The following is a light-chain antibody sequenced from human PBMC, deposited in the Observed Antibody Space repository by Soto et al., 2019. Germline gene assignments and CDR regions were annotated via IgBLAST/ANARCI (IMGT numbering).Light chain of an antibody. Sequence: QSVLTQPPSASGTPGQRVTISCSGSGSNLGSNYVYWYQQLPGTAPKLLIYTNNQRPSGVPDRFSGSKSGTSASLAISGRRSEDEADYYCAAWDDSLSGRVFGGGTKLTVL. V-gene: IGLV1-47*02. J-gene: IGLJ3*02. CDR1: GSNLGSNY. CDR3: AAWDDSLSGRV. CDR2: TNN.